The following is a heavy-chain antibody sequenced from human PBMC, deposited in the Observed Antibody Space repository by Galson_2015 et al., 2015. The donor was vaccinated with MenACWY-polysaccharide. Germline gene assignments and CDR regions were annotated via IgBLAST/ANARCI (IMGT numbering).Heavy chain of an antibody. J-gene: IGHJ3*01. CDR1: GFTFSNAW. V-gene: IGHV3-15*01. CDR3: TTDCTSTKCYSDGAFDV. D-gene: IGHD2-2*02. Sequence: SLRLSCAASGFTFSNAWMSWVRQAPGKGLEWIGRIKKKRDGGATDYPAPVKGRFVISRDDSKNTLYLQMNSLKIEDTAVYYCTTDCTSTKCYSDGAFDVWGQGTMVTVSP. CDR2: IKKKRDGGAT.